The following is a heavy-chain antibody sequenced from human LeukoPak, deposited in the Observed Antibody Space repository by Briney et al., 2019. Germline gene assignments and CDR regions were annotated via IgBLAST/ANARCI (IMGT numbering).Heavy chain of an antibody. CDR3: ARATVTMLVDY. CDR2: IYYSGST. D-gene: IGHD4-17*01. V-gene: IGHV4-39*01. J-gene: IGHJ4*02. CDR1: GGSISSSSYY. Sequence: SETLSLTCTVSGGSISSSSYYWGWIRQPPGKGLEWIGSIYYSGSTYYNPSLKSRVTISVDTSKNQFSLKLSSVTAADTAVYYCARATVTMLVDYWGQGTLVTVSS.